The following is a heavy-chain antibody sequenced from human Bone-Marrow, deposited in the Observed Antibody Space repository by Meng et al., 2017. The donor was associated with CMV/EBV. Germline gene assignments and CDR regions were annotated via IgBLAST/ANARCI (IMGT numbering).Heavy chain of an antibody. CDR1: VGSLSGRNW. CDR2: IYHSGGT. J-gene: IGHJ5*02. D-gene: IGHD3-16*01. V-gene: IGHV4-4*02. CDR3: ARDLGRGLNWFDP. Sequence: VSVGSLSGRNWWRWVRQPPGKGLEWIGEIYHSGGTNYNPSLKSRVTISVDKSKNQFSLKLSSVTAADTAVYYCARDLGRGLNWFDPWGQGTLVTVSS.